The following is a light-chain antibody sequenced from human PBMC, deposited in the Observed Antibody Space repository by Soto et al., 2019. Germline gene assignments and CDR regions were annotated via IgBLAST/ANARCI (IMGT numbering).Light chain of an antibody. V-gene: IGKV3D-11*01. Sequence: VLTQSPVTLSLSPGERATLSCRASQDVGTYVAWYQVRGGQAPRLLISGASKRATGIPARINGGGSGADFILTINCLASGDSAVYFCQQGGNWPVTFGQGTRVEIK. CDR1: QDVGTY. J-gene: IGKJ5*01. CDR3: QQGGNWPVT. CDR2: GAS.